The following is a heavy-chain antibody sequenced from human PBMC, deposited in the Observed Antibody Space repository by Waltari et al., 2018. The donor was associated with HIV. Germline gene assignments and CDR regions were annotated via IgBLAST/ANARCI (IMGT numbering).Heavy chain of an antibody. D-gene: IGHD3-3*01. Sequence: QLRLQESGPGLVRPSQTLSLTCTVSGGSTTSGTYFWSWIRQPPGKGLEWIGYIYHSGDSYYNPSLKSRVTISMDTSKKQFSLRLSSVTAADTAVYYCARGGDFWSGFPVWGQGTTVTISS. J-gene: IGHJ6*02. CDR2: IYHSGDS. CDR3: ARGGDFWSGFPV. CDR1: GGSTTSGTYF. V-gene: IGHV4-30-4*01.